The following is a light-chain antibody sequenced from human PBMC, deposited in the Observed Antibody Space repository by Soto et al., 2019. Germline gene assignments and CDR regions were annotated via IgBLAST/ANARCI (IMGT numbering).Light chain of an antibody. J-gene: IGLJ2*01. Sequence: NFMLTQPHSVSESPGKPVTISCTRSSGSIASNYVQWYQQRPGSAPTTVIYEDNQRPSGVPDRFSGSTDGSSNSASLTISGLQTEDEADYYCQSYDSSTVVFGGGTQLTVL. CDR3: QSYDSSTVV. CDR1: SGSIASNY. CDR2: EDN. V-gene: IGLV6-57*04.